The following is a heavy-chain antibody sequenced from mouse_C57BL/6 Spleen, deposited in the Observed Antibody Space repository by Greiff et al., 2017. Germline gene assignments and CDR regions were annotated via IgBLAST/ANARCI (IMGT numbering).Heavy chain of an antibody. CDR1: GFSLTSYG. CDR2: IWRGGST. D-gene: IGHD1-1*01. V-gene: IGHV2-5*01. J-gene: IGHJ1*03. Sequence: QVQLQQSGPGLVQPSQSLSITCTVSGFSLTSYGVHWVRQSPGTGLEWLGVIWRGGSTDYNAAFMSRLSITKDNSKSQVFFKMNSLQADDTAIYYCAKIYYGSSNYWYFDVWGTGTTVTVSS. CDR3: AKIYYGSSNYWYFDV.